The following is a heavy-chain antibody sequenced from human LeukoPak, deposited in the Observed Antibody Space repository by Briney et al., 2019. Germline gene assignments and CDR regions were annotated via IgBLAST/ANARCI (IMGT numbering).Heavy chain of an antibody. D-gene: IGHD6-6*01. V-gene: IGHV3-73*01. CDR3: TRHGIIKAARTHYYYGMDV. Sequence: GGSLRLSCAASGFTFSGSAMHWVRQASGKGLEWVGRIRSKANSYATAYAASVKGRFTISRDDSKNTAYLQMNSLKTEDTAVYYCTRHGIIKAARTHYYYGMDVWGQGTTVTVSS. CDR1: GFTFSGSA. J-gene: IGHJ6*02. CDR2: IRSKANSYAT.